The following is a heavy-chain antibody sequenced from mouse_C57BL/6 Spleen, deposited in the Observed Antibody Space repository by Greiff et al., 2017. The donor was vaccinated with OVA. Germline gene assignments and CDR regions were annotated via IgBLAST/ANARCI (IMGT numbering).Heavy chain of an antibody. CDR3: ARGYGNSLDY. Sequence: QVQLQQPGAELVRPGTSVKLSCKASGYTFTSYWMHWVKQRPGQGLEWIGVIDPSDSYTNYNQKFKGKATLTVDTSSSTAYMQLSSLTSEDSAVYYCARGYGNSLDYWGQGTTLTVSS. J-gene: IGHJ2*01. V-gene: IGHV1-59*01. CDR2: IDPSDSYT. CDR1: GYTFTSYW. D-gene: IGHD2-1*01.